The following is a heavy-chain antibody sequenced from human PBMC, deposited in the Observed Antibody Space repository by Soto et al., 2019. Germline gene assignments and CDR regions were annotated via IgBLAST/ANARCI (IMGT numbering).Heavy chain of an antibody. CDR1: GYTFTSYY. D-gene: IGHD2-2*01. V-gene: IGHV1-46*03. Sequence: QVQLVQSGAGVKKPGASVKVSCKASGYTFTSYYMHWVRQAPGQGLEWMGIINPSGGSTSYAQKFQGRVTMTRDTSTSTVYMELGSLRSEDTAVYYCARRYCSSTSCYELDYWGQGTLVTVSS. CDR3: ARRYCSSTSCYELDY. J-gene: IGHJ4*02. CDR2: INPSGGST.